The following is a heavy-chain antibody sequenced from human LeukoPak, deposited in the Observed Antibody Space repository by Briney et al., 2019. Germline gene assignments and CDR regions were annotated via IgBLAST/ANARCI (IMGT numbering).Heavy chain of an antibody. J-gene: IGHJ3*02. CDR2: ISYDGSNK. V-gene: IGHV3-30*18. CDR3: AKDHGGIAI. CDR1: GFTFSSYG. Sequence: GRSLRLSCAASGFTFSSYGMHWVRQAPGKGLEWVAVISYDGSNKYYADSVKGRFTISRDNSKNTPYLQMNSLRAEDTAVYYCAKDHGGIAIWGQGTMVTVSS. D-gene: IGHD6-13*01.